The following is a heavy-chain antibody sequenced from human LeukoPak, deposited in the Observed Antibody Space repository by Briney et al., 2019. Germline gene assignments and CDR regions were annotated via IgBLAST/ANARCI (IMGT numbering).Heavy chain of an antibody. CDR2: IYSGGST. V-gene: IGHV3-53*04. Sequence: PGGSLRLSCAASGFTVSNNFMSWVRQAPGKGLEWVSVIYSGGSTYYADSVKGRFNISRHTSKNILYLQMNSLRDEDTAVYYCARDSGYGGVAVAGSFYGLDVWGQGTTVTVSS. J-gene: IGHJ6*02. CDR3: ARDSGYGGVAVAGSFYGLDV. CDR1: GFTVSNNF. D-gene: IGHD6-19*01.